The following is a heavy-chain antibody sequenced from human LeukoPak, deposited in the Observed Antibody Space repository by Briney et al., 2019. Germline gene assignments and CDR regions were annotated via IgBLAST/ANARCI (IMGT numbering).Heavy chain of an antibody. V-gene: IGHV1-18*01. J-gene: IGHJ4*02. D-gene: IGHD6-13*01. CDR2: ISAYNGNT. CDR3: ARDSGAYSSSWYGRFDY. CDR1: GYTFTSYG. Sequence: ASVNVSCKASGYTFTSYGISWVRQAPGQGLEWMGWISAYNGNTNYAQKLQGRVTMTTDTSTSTAYMELRSLRSDDTAVYYCARDSGAYSSSWYGRFDYWGQGTLVTVSS.